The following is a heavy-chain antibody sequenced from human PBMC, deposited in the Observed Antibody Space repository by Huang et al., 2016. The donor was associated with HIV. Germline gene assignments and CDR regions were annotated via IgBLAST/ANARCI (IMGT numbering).Heavy chain of an antibody. CDR1: GGGSSSYA. D-gene: IGHD5-12*01. CDR2: SIPIFGTT. J-gene: IGHJ4*02. V-gene: IGHV1-69*13. CDR3: ARSGPRWGLATIWTLVY. Sequence: QVQLVQSGAEVKKPGSSVKLSCQSSGGGSSSYAISWGRQARGQGLEWMGGSIPIFGTTDDAPRFQGRVTITADESTNTAYIELSSLEYDDTALYYCARSGPRWGLATIWTLVYWGQGTLVTVSS.